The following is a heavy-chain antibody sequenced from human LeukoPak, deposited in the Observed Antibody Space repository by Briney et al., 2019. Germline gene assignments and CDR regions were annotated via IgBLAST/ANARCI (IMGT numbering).Heavy chain of an antibody. CDR2: IIPIFGTA. V-gene: IGHV1-69*13. D-gene: IGHD3-22*01. Sequence: GAPVKVSCKASGGTFSSYAISWVRQAPGQGLGWMGGIIPIFGTANYAQKFQGRVTITADESTSTAYMGLSSLRSEDTAVYYCAIPMIVGMNGMDVWGQGTTVTVSS. CDR1: GGTFSSYA. J-gene: IGHJ6*02. CDR3: AIPMIVGMNGMDV.